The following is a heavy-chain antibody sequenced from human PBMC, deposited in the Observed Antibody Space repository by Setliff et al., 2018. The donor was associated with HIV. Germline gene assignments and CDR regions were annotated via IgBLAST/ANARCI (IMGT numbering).Heavy chain of an antibody. CDR2: ISYTGST. J-gene: IGHJ4*02. CDR1: GVSIENNF. V-gene: IGHV4-59*01. D-gene: IGHD3-16*01. Sequence: SETLSLTCTVSGVSIENNFWSWFRRPPGKGLEGIGYISYTGSTNYDPSLKSRLTIVADTSKSQFSLKLTSVTAADTAVYYCARGAYIKMNYCFDYWGRGTLVTVSS. CDR3: ARGAYIKMNYCFDY.